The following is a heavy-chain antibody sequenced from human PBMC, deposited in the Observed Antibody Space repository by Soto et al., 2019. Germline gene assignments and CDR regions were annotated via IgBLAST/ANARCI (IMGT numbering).Heavy chain of an antibody. J-gene: IGHJ6*02. Sequence: EVQLVESGGGMVQPGRSLRLSCVASGFTFDDHAMHWVRRGPGRGLEWVSGISWNSETTGYADSVRGRFTISRDNAKNSLYLQMNSLRVEDTAFYYCAKDEGGGWSVAKGSSYAYYGMDVWGQGTTVIVS. D-gene: IGHD3-3*01. V-gene: IGHV3-9*01. CDR1: GFTFDDHA. CDR2: ISWNSETT. CDR3: AKDEGGGWSVAKGSSYAYYGMDV.